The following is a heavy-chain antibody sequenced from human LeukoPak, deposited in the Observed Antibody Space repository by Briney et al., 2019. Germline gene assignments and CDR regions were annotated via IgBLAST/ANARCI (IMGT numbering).Heavy chain of an antibody. CDR2: ISYDGSNK. D-gene: IGHD4-17*01. Sequence: SCKASGYTFTGYYMHWVRQAPGKGLEWVAVISYDGSNKYYADSVKGRFTISRDNSKNTLYLQMNSLRAEDTAVYYCARDGTDYGDYVRCFDYWGQGTLVTVSS. CDR1: GYTFTGYY. CDR3: ARDGTDYGDYVRCFDY. V-gene: IGHV3-30-3*01. J-gene: IGHJ4*02.